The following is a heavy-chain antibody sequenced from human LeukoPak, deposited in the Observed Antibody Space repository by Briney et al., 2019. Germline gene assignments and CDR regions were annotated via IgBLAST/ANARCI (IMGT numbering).Heavy chain of an antibody. CDR2: INSNGYST. CDR1: GVSFSAYA. CDR3: VKEILVPTSPFDY. J-gene: IGHJ4*02. Sequence: GGSLRLSCSASGVSFSAYAMHWGRQAPEKGLEYVAAINSNGYSTYYADSVRGRFTLSRDNSKNTVYLQMSSLRAGDTAVYYCVKEILVPTSPFDYWGQGTLVTVSP. V-gene: IGHV3-64D*06. D-gene: IGHD2-21*01.